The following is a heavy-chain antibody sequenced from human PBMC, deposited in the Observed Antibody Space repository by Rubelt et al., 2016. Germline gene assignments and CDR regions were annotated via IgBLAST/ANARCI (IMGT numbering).Heavy chain of an antibody. V-gene: IGHV3-23*01. J-gene: IGHJ4*02. CDR1: GFTFSSYA. CDR2: ISGSGGST. D-gene: IGHD4-17*01. CDR3: AKVPIRTVTSTFDY. Sequence: EVQLLESGGGLVQPGGSLRLSCAASGFTFSSYAMSWVRQAPGKGLEWVSAISGSGGSTYYADSVKGRFTISGDNSKNTLYLQMNSLRAEDTAVYYWAKVPIRTVTSTFDYWGQGTLVTVSS.